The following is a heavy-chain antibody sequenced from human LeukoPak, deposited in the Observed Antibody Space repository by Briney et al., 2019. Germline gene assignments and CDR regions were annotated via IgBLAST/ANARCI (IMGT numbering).Heavy chain of an antibody. CDR2: INHSGST. Sequence: SETLSLTCAVYGGSFSGYYWSWIRQPPGKGLEWIGEINHSGSTNYNPSLKSRVTISVDTSKNQFSLKLSSVTAADTAVYYCAIHHVDTAMVSVYWGQGTLVTVSS. CDR3: AIHHVDTAMVSVY. J-gene: IGHJ4*02. D-gene: IGHD5-18*01. CDR1: GGSFSGYY. V-gene: IGHV4-34*01.